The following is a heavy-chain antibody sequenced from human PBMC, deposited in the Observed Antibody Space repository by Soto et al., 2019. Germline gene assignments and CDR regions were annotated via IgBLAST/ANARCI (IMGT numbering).Heavy chain of an antibody. J-gene: IGHJ4*02. CDR1: GFNVSDNY. CDR2: FFTGGST. Sequence: SLRLSCAAAGFNVSDNYMCWVRQAPGKGLEWVSSFFTGGSTDYADSVKGRFTISRGDSKNTVYLQTNSLRAEDTAVYFCVRERRGLGIGFDHWGQGTLVTVSS. CDR3: VRERRGLGIGFDH. D-gene: IGHD6-19*01. V-gene: IGHV3-53*01.